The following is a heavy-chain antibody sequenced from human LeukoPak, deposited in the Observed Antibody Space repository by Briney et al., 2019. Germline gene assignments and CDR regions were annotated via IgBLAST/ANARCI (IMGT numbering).Heavy chain of an antibody. D-gene: IGHD6-13*01. J-gene: IGHJ4*02. V-gene: IGHV4-34*01. CDR1: GGSFSGYY. Sequence: SETLSLTCAVYGGSFSGYYWSWIRQPPGKGLEWIGEINHSGSTNYNPSLKSRVTISVDKSKNQFSLKLSSVTAADTAVYYCARAGYSSSWYPYYFDYWGQGTLVTVSS. CDR3: ARAGYSSSWYPYYFDY. CDR2: INHSGST.